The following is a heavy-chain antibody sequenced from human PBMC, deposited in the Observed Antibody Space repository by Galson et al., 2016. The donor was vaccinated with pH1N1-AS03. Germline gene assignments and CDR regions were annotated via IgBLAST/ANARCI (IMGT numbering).Heavy chain of an antibody. V-gene: IGHV6-1*01. J-gene: IGHJ3*02. CDR2: TYWRSKWYN. CDR1: GDSVSSNIDA. Sequence: CAISGDSVSSNIDAWNWIRQSPSGGLEWLGRTYWRSKWYNDYAVPVKSRITINPDTSKNQFSLQLNSVTPADTAVYYCARGRYSAFDIWGQGTMVTVSS. CDR3: ARGRYSAFDI. D-gene: IGHD1-1*01.